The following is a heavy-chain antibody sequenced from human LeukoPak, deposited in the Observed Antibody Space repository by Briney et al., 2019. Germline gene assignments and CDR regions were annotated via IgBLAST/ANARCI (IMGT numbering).Heavy chain of an antibody. J-gene: IGHJ3*01. CDR2: IKQDGSEK. CDR3: ASAFDL. V-gene: IGHV3-7*01. CDR1: GFTFSNSW. Sequence: GGSLRLSCAASGFTFSNSWMNWVRQAPGKGLEWVANIKQDGSEKYYVDSVRCRFTISRDNAKNSLYLQMNSLRAEDTAVYYCASAFDLWGQGTMVTVSS.